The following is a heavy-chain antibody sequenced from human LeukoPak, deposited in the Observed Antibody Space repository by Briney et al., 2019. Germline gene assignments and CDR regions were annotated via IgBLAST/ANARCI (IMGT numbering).Heavy chain of an antibody. D-gene: IGHD3-22*01. CDR3: ARDLYYFDSSGYYASDL. CDR1: GFTFSDYW. J-gene: IGHJ5*02. CDR2: IKQDGSEK. V-gene: IGHV3-7*01. Sequence: SGGPLRLSCAASGFTFSDYWMSWVRQAPGKGLEWVANIKQDGSEKHYVDSLRGRFTISRDNAKNSLDLQMNSLRAEDTAVYFCARDLYYFDSSGYYASDLWGQGTLVTVSS.